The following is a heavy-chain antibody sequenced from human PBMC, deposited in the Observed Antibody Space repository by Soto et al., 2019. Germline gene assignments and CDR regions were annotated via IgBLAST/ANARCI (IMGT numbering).Heavy chain of an antibody. D-gene: IGHD5-18*01. J-gene: IGHJ4*02. CDR1: GFTFSAYS. Sequence: PGGSLRLSCTVSGFTFSAYSMHWVRQAPGEGLEWVAVIGSDGTIKYYADSVMGRFTLSRDNSKDTVYLQMDSLKTEDTAVYYCAKESQRHNWYFDFWGQGTLVTVSS. CDR3: AKESQRHNWYFDF. V-gene: IGHV3-30*18. CDR2: IGSDGTIK.